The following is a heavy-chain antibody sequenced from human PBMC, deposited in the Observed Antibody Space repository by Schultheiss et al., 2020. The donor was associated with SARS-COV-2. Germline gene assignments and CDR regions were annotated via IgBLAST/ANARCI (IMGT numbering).Heavy chain of an antibody. V-gene: IGHV3-30*04. J-gene: IGHJ6*02. CDR2: ISYDGSNK. Sequence: GGDRRSSCAASGFTFSSYAMHWVRQAPGKGLEWVAVISYDGSNKYYADSVKGRFTISRDNSKNTLYLQMNSLRAEDTAVYYCAREGLSSSWYRDYYYGMDVWGQGTTVTVSS. D-gene: IGHD6-13*01. CDR1: GFTFSSYA. CDR3: AREGLSSSWYRDYYYGMDV.